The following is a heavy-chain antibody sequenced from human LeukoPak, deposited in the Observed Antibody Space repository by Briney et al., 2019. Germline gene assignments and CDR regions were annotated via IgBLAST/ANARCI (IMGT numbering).Heavy chain of an antibody. V-gene: IGHV1-46*01. CDR2: LNPNAGNT. D-gene: IGHD5-24*01. CDR3: ARTPRDGYNDYYFDY. CDR1: GYTFTSYY. Sequence: ASVTVSFKASGYTFTSYYIHWVRQAPGLGLEWMAILNPNAGNTTYAQKFQGRVTMTRDMSTSTAYMELNSLRSDDTAVYYCARTPRDGYNDYYFDYWGQGTLVTVS. J-gene: IGHJ4*02.